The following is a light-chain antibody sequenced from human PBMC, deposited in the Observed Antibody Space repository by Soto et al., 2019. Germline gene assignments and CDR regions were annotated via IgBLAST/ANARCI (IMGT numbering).Light chain of an antibody. V-gene: IGLV2-14*01. CDR2: EVT. CDR1: SSDVGAYNY. Sequence: QSALTQPASVSGSPGQSITISCTGTSSDVGAYNYVAWYQQHPGKVPKLMIYEVTNRPSGVSKRFPGSKSGNTASLTSSGLQAEDESDYYCSSYTTSRTLAFGGGTKLTVL. J-gene: IGLJ2*01. CDR3: SSYTTSRTLA.